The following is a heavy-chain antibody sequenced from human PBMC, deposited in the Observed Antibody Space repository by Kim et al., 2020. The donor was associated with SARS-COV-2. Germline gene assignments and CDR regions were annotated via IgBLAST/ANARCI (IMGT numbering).Heavy chain of an antibody. J-gene: IGHJ4*02. CDR2: ISSGDTFT. D-gene: IGHD1-26*01. CDR1: GFTFSDSY. V-gene: IGHV3-11*05. Sequence: GGSLRLSCAASGFTFSDSYMSWIRQAPGRGLEWVSYISSGDTFTNYTDSVKGRFTVSRDNTKNSLFLQMNSLRTEDTAVYYCARGMRGLFDYWGQGIRVSVAS. CDR3: ARGMRGLFDY.